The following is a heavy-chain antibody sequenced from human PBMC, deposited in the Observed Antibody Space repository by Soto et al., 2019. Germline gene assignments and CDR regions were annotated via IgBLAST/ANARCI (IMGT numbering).Heavy chain of an antibody. J-gene: IGHJ6*03. CDR1: GFTFSSYG. Sequence: QVQLVESGGGVVQPGRSLRLSCAASGFTFSSYGMHWVRQAPGKGLEWVAVIWYDGSNKYYADSVKGRFTISRDNSKNTLYLQMSSLRAEDTAVYYCARESLTVTSHYYYYYMDVWGKGTTVTVSS. V-gene: IGHV3-33*01. CDR3: ARESLTVTSHYYYYYMDV. D-gene: IGHD4-17*01. CDR2: IWYDGSNK.